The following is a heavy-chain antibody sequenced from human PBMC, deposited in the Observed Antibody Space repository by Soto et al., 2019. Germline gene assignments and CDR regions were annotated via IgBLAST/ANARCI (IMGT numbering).Heavy chain of an antibody. J-gene: IGHJ4*02. CDR2: MFPWTSDT. Sequence: LKISCQGSGYTFNSFWIGWVRQMPGEGLEWMGLMFPWTSDTRYSPSFQGHVSISVDRSTGTGYLQWNSLKASDTAMYYCVTTRDGTTFFPHWGQGTPVTVSS. CDR1: GYTFNSFW. V-gene: IGHV5-51*01. CDR3: VTTRDGTTFFPH. D-gene: IGHD1-7*01.